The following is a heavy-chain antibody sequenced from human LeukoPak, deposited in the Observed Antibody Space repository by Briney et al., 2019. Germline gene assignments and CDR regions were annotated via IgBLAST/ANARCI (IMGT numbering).Heavy chain of an antibody. CDR2: IYSDGTT. CDR3: VRDRGAYYYDTGY. Sequence: PRGSLRLSCAASGFAVSSTYMNWVRQAPGKGLEWVSVIYSDGTTYYADSVKGRFTISRDSSKNTLYLQMNGLRAEDTAVYYCVRDRGAYYYDTGYWGQGILVTVSS. J-gene: IGHJ4*02. CDR1: GFAVSSTY. V-gene: IGHV3-66*01. D-gene: IGHD3-22*01.